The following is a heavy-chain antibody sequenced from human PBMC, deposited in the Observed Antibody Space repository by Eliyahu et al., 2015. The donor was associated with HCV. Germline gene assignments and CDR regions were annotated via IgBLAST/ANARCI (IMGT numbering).Heavy chain of an antibody. CDR2: INPSGGST. D-gene: IGHD3-10*01. CDR1: GYTFTSYY. V-gene: IGHV1-46*01. Sequence: QVQLVQSGAEVKKPGASVKVSCKASGYTFTSYYMHWVRQAPGQGLEWMGIINPSGGSTSYAQKFQGRVTMTRDTSTSTVYMELSSLRSEDTAVYYCARDGYYGSGSSFNYFDYWGQGTLVTVSS. J-gene: IGHJ4*02. CDR3: ARDGYYGSGSSFNYFDY.